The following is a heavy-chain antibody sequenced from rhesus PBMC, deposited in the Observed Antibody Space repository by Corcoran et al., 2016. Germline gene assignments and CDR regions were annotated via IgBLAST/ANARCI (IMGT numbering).Heavy chain of an antibody. CDR3: ASQPYSGSWNYFDY. CDR2: ITYSGST. D-gene: IGHD6-25*01. CDR1: GGSISSGYYY. Sequence: QVQLQESGPGLVKPSETLSLTCAVSGGSISSGYYYWSWIRQPPGKGLEWIGYITYSGSTSYNPSLKSRVTISRDTSKSQFSLKLSSVTAADTAVYYCASQPYSGSWNYFDYWGQGVLVTVSS. J-gene: IGHJ4*01. V-gene: IGHV4-122*02.